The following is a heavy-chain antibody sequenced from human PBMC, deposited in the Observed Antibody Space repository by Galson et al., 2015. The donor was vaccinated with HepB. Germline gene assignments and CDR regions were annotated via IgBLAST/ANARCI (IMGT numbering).Heavy chain of an antibody. CDR1: GFTFSNYA. V-gene: IGHV3-30*04. D-gene: IGHD3-16*01. Sequence: SLRLSCAASGFTFSNYAMHWVRQAPGKGLEWVAVISYDGSNKFYADSVKGRFTFSRDNSKNTLYLQMNSPRVEDTAVYYCARDRGSYGYFDYWGQGTLLTVSS. CDR3: ARDRGSYGYFDY. CDR2: ISYDGSNK. J-gene: IGHJ4*02.